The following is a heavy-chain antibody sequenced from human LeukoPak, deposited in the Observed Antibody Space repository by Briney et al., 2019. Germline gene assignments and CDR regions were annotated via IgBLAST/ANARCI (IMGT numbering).Heavy chain of an antibody. CDR3: ARGGGSLPFDY. D-gene: IGHD3-10*01. J-gene: IGHJ4*02. V-gene: IGHV3-48*03. CDR2: ISSSGSTI. Sequence: PGGSLRLSCAASGFTFSSYEMNWVREAPGEGLEWVSYISSSGSTIYYADSVKGRFTISRDNAKNSLYLQMNSLRAEDTAVYYCARGGGSLPFDYWGQGTLVTVSS. CDR1: GFTFSSYE.